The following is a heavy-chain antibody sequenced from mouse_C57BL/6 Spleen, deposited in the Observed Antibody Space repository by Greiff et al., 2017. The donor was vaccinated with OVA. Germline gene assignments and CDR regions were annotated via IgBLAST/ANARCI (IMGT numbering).Heavy chain of an antibody. CDR2: ISSGSSTI. Sequence: DVQLQESGGGLVKPGGSLKLSCAASGFTFSDYGMHWVRQAPEKGLEWVAYISSGSSTIYYADTVKGRFTISRDNAKNTMFLQMTSLRSEDTAMYYCARDYDYVYLDYWGQGTTLTVSS. CDR1: GFTFSDYG. V-gene: IGHV5-17*01. CDR3: ARDYDYVYLDY. D-gene: IGHD2-4*01. J-gene: IGHJ2*01.